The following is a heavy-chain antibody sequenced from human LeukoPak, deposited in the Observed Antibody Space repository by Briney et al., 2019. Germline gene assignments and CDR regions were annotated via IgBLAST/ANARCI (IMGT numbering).Heavy chain of an antibody. Sequence: GGSLRLSCAASGFTFSSYSVNWVRQAPGKGLEWVSSISSSSSYIYYADSVKGRFTISRDNAKNSLYLQMNSLRAEDTAVYYCARSPNCGGDCYHFDYWGQGTLVTVSS. V-gene: IGHV3-21*01. CDR1: GFTFSSYS. J-gene: IGHJ4*02. D-gene: IGHD2-21*01. CDR2: ISSSSSYI. CDR3: ARSPNCGGDCYHFDY.